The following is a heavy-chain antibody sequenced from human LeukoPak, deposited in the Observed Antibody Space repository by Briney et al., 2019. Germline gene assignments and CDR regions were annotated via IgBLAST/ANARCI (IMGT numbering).Heavy chain of an antibody. D-gene: IGHD2-2*01. J-gene: IGHJ6*03. V-gene: IGHV3-74*01. CDR1: GFTFSSYW. Sequence: PGGSLRLSCAASGFTFSSYWMHWVRQAPGKGLVWVSRINSDGSSTSYADSVKGRFTISRDNAKNTLYLQMNSLRAEDTAVYYCARGQIPQLLHSYYYYYYMDVWGKGTTATVSS. CDR2: INSDGSST. CDR3: ARGQIPQLLHSYYYYYYMDV.